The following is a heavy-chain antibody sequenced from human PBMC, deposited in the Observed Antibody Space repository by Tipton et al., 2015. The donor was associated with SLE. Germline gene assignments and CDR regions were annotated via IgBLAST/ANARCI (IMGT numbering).Heavy chain of an antibody. CDR1: GFTFSSYG. Sequence: SLRLSCAASGFTFSSYGMQWVRQAPGKGLEWVAVVSFNGILQYYTDSVKGRFTVSRDNSKNTLYLQMNSLRPDDTAVYYCAREGAWGSWYFDLWGRGTLVTVSS. CDR2: VSFNGILQ. V-gene: IGHV3-30*03. J-gene: IGHJ2*01. CDR3: AREGAWGSWYFDL. D-gene: IGHD7-27*01.